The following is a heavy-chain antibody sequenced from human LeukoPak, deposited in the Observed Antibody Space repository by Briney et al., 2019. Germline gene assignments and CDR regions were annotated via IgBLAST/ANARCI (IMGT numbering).Heavy chain of an antibody. CDR3: ARDGRLGWFDP. CDR1: GFTFSSYG. D-gene: IGHD6-19*01. Sequence: PGGSLRLSCAASGFTFSSYGMHWVRQAPGKGLEWVAVIWYDGSNKYYADSVKGRFTISRDNSKNTLYLQMNSLRAEDTAVYYCARDGRLGWFDPWGQGTLVTVSS. V-gene: IGHV3-33*01. CDR2: IWYDGSNK. J-gene: IGHJ5*02.